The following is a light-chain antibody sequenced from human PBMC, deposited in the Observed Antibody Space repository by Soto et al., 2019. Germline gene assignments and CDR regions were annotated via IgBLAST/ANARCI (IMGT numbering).Light chain of an antibody. J-gene: IGKJ1*01. V-gene: IGKV3-20*01. CDR2: GAS. CDR1: QTVSSNF. CDR3: QQYGTSPET. Sequence: EMVLTQSPDTLSLSPGERATLSCGASQTVSSNFLAWYQQRPGQAPRLLIYGASSRATGIPDRFSGSGSGTDFTLTISRLEPEDLAVYYCQQYGTSPETFGQGTKVDIK.